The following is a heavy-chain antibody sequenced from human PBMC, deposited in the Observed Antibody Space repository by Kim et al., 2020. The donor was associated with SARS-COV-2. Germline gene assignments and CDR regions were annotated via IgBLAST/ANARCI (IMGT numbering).Heavy chain of an antibody. V-gene: IGHV4-39*07. J-gene: IGHJ4*02. D-gene: IGHD2-15*01. CDR1: GGSFSSSTYY. CDR3: ARVDVEEYCSGDSCYSGTDY. CDR2: IYYNGNT. Sequence: SETLSLTCTVSGGSFSSSTYYWGWIRQPPGKGLDWIGTIYYNGNTYYNPSLQNRVTISLDTSKNQFSLKVNSVTAADTAVYYCARVDVEEYCSGDSCYSGTDYWGQGILVTVSS.